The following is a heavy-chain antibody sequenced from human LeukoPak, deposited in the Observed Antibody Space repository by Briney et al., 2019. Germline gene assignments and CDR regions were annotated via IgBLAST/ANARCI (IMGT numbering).Heavy chain of an antibody. Sequence: GSLRLSCAASGFTFSSYSMNWVRQAPGKGLEWVSSISSSSSYIYYADSVKGRFSISRDNAKNSLYLQMNSLRAEDTAVYYCARDITDHYDSSSFDIWGQGTIVTVSS. CDR2: ISSSSSYI. D-gene: IGHD3-22*01. V-gene: IGHV3-21*01. CDR3: ARDITDHYDSSSFDI. J-gene: IGHJ3*02. CDR1: GFTFSSYS.